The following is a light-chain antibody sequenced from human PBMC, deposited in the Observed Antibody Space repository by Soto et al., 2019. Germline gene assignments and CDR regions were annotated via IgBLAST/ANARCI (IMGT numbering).Light chain of an antibody. CDR2: AAS. V-gene: IGKV1-5*01. CDR3: QQLNSYPT. Sequence: DIQMTHSPSTLXXSXXXXVXXXCRVSQSIGRWLAWYQQKPGKAPKLLIYAASTLQSGVPSRFSGSGSGTDFTLTISSLQPEDFATFYCQQLNSYPTFGGGTKVDIK. J-gene: IGKJ4*01. CDR1: QSIGRW.